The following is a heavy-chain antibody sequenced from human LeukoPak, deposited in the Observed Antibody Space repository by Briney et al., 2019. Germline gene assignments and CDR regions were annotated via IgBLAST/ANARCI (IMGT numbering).Heavy chain of an antibody. CDR2: IYSGGST. Sequence: GGSLRLSCAASGFTVSSNYMSWVRQAPGKGLEWVSVIYSGGSTYYADSVKGRFTISRDNSKNTLYLQMNSLRAEDTAVYYCARELVPNYWYYGTDVWGQGTTVTVSS. CDR1: GFTVSSNY. J-gene: IGHJ6*02. D-gene: IGHD2-2*01. V-gene: IGHV3-66*01. CDR3: ARELVPNYWYYGTDV.